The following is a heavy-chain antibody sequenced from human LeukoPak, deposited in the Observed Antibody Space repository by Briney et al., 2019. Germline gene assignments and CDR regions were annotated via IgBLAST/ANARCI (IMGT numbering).Heavy chain of an antibody. CDR1: GYTFTSYG. D-gene: IGHD3-22*01. CDR3: AREDYYDSSGSPLDY. V-gene: IGHV1-18*01. CDR2: ISAYNGNT. J-gene: IGHJ4*02. Sequence: GASVKVSCKASGYTFTSYGISWVRQAPGQGLEWMGWISAYNGNTNYAQKLQGRVTMTTDTSTSTAYMELRSLRSDDTAVYYCAREDYYDSSGSPLDYWGQGTLVTVSS.